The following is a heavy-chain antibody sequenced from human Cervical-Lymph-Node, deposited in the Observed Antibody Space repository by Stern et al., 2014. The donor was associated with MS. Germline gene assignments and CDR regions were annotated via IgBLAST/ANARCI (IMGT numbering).Heavy chain of an antibody. D-gene: IGHD6-13*01. J-gene: IGHJ4*02. CDR3: ARERGPPPGVAAADH. CDR1: GYIFTSYG. CDR2: IGGYYGNT. Sequence: VQLVESGAEVKKPGASVKVSCKASGYIFTSYGVTWVRQAPGQGLEWMGWIGGYYGNTRYAEKFQGRVSMTIDTSTTTAYMELRTLRSDDTALYFCARERGPPPGVAAADHWGQGTLVTVSS. V-gene: IGHV1-18*01.